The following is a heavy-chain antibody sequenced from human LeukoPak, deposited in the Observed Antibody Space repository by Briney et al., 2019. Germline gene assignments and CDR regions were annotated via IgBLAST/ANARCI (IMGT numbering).Heavy chain of an antibody. CDR2: IIPIFGTA. CDR3: ASRDNIMAPDFDY. J-gene: IGHJ4*02. CDR1: GGAFSIYA. V-gene: IGHV1-69*01. Sequence: ASVKVSFKSSGGAFSIYAISWVRQAPGQGLEWMGGIIPIFGTANYAQKFQGRVTITADESTSTAYMELSSVRSEDTAVYYCASRDNIMAPDFDYWGQGTLVTVPS. D-gene: IGHD5-12*01.